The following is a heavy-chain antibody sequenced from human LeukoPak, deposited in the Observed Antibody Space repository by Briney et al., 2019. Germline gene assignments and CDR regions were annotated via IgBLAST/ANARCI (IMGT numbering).Heavy chain of an antibody. V-gene: IGHV4-39*01. CDR1: GGSISRTSQY. Sequence: SETLSLTCTVSGGSISRTSQYWGWIRQPPENGLEWIGSMYYSGATYYNPSLKSQVTISLDTSKNQFSLTLTSVTAADTAVYYCVRLGRMGNVVYWGQGTLVPVSS. CDR2: MYYSGAT. J-gene: IGHJ4*02. CDR3: VRLGRMGNVVY. D-gene: IGHD3/OR15-3a*01.